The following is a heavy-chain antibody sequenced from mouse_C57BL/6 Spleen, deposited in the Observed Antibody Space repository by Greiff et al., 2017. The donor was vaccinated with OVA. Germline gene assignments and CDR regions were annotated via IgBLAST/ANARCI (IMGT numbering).Heavy chain of an antibody. CDR1: GFTFSDYY. CDR2: ISNGGGST. V-gene: IGHV5-12*01. CDR3: ARARYDFYAMDY. J-gene: IGHJ4*01. Sequence: EVKLMESGGGLVQPGGSLKLSCAASGFTFSDYYMYWVRQTPEKRLEWVAYISNGGGSTYYPDTVKGRFTISRDNAKNTLYLQMSRLKSEDTAMYYCARARYDFYAMDYWGQGTSVTVSS.